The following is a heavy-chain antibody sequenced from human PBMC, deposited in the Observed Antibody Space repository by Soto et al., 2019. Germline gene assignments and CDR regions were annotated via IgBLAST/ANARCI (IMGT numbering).Heavy chain of an antibody. CDR1: GGTFSSYA. V-gene: IGHV1-69*01. CDR2: IIPIFGTA. Sequence: QVQLVQSGAEVKKPGSSVKVSCKASGGTFSSYAISWVRQAPGQGLEWMGGIIPIFGTANYAQKFQGRVTITADESTSTAYMELSSLRSEDTAVYYCARVPDSGIWFGELLSVQHWGQGTLVTVSS. CDR3: ARVPDSGIWFGELLSVQH. J-gene: IGHJ1*01. D-gene: IGHD3-10*01.